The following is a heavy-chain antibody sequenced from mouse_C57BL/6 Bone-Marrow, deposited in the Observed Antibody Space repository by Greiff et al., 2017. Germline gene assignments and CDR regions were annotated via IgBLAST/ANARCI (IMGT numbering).Heavy chain of an antibody. Sequence: LEESDAELVKPGASVKISCKVSGYTFTDHTIHWMKQRPEQGLEWIGYIYPRDGSTKYNEKFKGKATLTADKSSSTAYMQLNSLTSEDSAVYFCARRSLCDGYYGFFDYWGQGTTLTVSS. J-gene: IGHJ2*01. D-gene: IGHD2-3*01. CDR2: IYPRDGST. CDR1: GYTFTDHT. CDR3: ARRSLCDGYYGFFDY. V-gene: IGHV1-78*01.